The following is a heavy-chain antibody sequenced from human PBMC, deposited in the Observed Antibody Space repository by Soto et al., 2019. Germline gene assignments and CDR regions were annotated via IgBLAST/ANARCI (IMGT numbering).Heavy chain of an antibody. CDR3: AKDRGSGDYPWTLPYFDY. CDR2: ISWNSGSI. Sequence: GGSLRLSCAASGFTFDDYAMHWVRQAPGKGLEWVSGISWNSGSIGYADSVKGRFTISRDNAKNSLYLQMNSLRAEDTALYYCAKDRGSGDYPWTLPYFDYWGQGTLVTVSS. J-gene: IGHJ4*02. D-gene: IGHD4-17*01. V-gene: IGHV3-9*01. CDR1: GFTFDDYA.